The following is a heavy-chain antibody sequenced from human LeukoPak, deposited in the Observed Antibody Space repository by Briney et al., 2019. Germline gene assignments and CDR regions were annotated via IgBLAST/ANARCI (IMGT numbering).Heavy chain of an antibody. V-gene: IGHV3-30*04. CDR1: GFTFTSYH. Sequence: GRSLRLSCVVSGFTFTSYHMHWVRQAPGKGPEWVAFISSDGIPQSYADSVRGRFTVSRDNSKNTLYLEMSRLKTEDTAVYFCARDRVGDWGQGTLVTVSS. D-gene: IGHD3-10*01. J-gene: IGHJ4*02. CDR2: ISSDGIPQ. CDR3: ARDRVGD.